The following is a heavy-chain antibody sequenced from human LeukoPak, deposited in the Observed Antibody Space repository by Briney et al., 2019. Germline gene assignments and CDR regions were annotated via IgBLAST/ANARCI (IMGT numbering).Heavy chain of an antibody. V-gene: IGHV3-43D*04. J-gene: IGHJ4*02. CDR3: AKDISFPAARRDREMALGGFEY. CDR2: ISWDGGST. CDR1: GFTFDDYA. Sequence: GGSLRLSCAASGFTFDDYAMPWVRQAPGKGLEWVSLISWDGGSTYYADSVKGRFTISRDNSKNSLYLQMNSLRAEDTALYYCAKDISFPAARRDREMALGGFEYWGQGTLVTVSS. D-gene: IGHD2-2*01.